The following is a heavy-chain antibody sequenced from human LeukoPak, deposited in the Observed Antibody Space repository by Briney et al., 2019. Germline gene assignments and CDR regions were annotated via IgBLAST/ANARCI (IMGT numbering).Heavy chain of an antibody. CDR2: ISAYNGNT. V-gene: IGHV1-18*04. CDR1: GYTFTSYG. Sequence: GASVKVSCKASGYTFTSYGISWVRQAPGQGLEWMGWISAYNGNTNYAQKLQGRVTMTTDTSTSTAYMELRSLRSDDTAVYYRARGSSCSSTSCPHPDYYYGMDVWGKGTTVTVSS. J-gene: IGHJ6*04. CDR3: ARGSSCSSTSCPHPDYYYGMDV. D-gene: IGHD2-2*01.